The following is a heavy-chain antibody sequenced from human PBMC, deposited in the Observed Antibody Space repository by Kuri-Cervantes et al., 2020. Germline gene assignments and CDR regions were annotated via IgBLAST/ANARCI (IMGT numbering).Heavy chain of an antibody. Sequence: LSLTCAASGFTFSSSWMHWVCQAPEKGLEWVADIKCDGSEKYYVDSVKGRLTISRDNDKNSLYLQVNRLRDEDTAVYYCVTDLSSWYYWGPGTLVTVSS. D-gene: IGHD6-13*01. CDR3: VTDLSSWYY. V-gene: IGHV3-52*01. CDR2: IKCDGSEK. CDR1: GFTFSSSW. J-gene: IGHJ4*02.